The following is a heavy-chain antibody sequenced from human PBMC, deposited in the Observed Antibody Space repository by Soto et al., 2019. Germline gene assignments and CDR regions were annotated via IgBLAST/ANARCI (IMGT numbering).Heavy chain of an antibody. CDR1: GFPFSDYY. J-gene: IGHJ4*02. V-gene: IGHV3-11*01. CDR3: ARVPLHYGSGFDY. Sequence: QVQLVESGGGLVKPGGSLRLSCAASGFPFSDYYMSWIRQAPGKGLEWISYISSSGTTIYYADSVKGRFTISRDNVKSSLYLQMNSLRAEDTAVYYCARVPLHYGSGFDYWGQGTLVTVSS. CDR2: ISSSGTTI. D-gene: IGHD3-10*01.